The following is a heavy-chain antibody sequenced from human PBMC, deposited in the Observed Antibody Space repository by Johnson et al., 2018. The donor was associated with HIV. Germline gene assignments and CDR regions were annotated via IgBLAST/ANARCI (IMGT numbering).Heavy chain of an antibody. J-gene: IGHJ3*02. V-gene: IGHV3-33*06. D-gene: IGHD6-6*01. CDR1: GFIFSSYG. CDR3: AKGERGYSSSSDAFDM. Sequence: QVQLVESGGGVAQPGRSLRLSCAASGFIFSSYGTHWVRQAPGKGLEWVAGIWYDGSNEYYADSVKGRFSISSDNSKNKLYLQMNRLRVEDTAVYYCAKGERGYSSSSDAFDMWGQGTMVTDCS. CDR2: IWYDGSNE.